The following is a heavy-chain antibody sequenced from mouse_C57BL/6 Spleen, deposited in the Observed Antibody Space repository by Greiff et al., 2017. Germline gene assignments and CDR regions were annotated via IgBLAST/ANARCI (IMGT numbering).Heavy chain of an antibody. D-gene: IGHD2-10*02. CDR1: GYAFSSSW. J-gene: IGHJ3*01. Sequence: QVQLQQSGPELVKPGASVKISCKASGYAFSSSWMNWVKQRPGKGLEWIGRIYPGDGDTNYNGKFKGKATLTADKSSSTAYLQLSNLTSEDSAVYFCARGTSAWFAYWGQGTLVTVSA. V-gene: IGHV1-82*01. CDR3: ARGTSAWFAY. CDR2: IYPGDGDT.